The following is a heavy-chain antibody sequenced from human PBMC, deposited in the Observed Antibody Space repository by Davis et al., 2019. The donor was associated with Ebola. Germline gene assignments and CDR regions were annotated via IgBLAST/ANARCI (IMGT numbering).Heavy chain of an antibody. CDR1: GFTFSRYA. V-gene: IGHV3-23*01. CDR2: ISGSGGST. J-gene: IGHJ4*02. CDR3: AKDAYSSGWFFDY. D-gene: IGHD6-19*01. Sequence: GGSLRLSCAASGFTFSRYAMSWVRQAPGKGLEWVSAISGSGGSTYYADFVKGRFTISRDNSKNTLYLQMNSLRAEDTAVYYCAKDAYSSGWFFDYWGQGTLVTVSS.